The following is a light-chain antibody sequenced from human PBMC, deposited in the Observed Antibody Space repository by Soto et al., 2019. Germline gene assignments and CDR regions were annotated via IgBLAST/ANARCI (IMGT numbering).Light chain of an antibody. J-gene: IGKJ5*01. Sequence: EIVMTQSPATLSVSPGEIASLSGRASQSVSTTLAWYQQKPGHAPRLXXYGAPTRATGIPASFSGSGSGTEFTLTISSLKSEDFAVYYCQQYNNWHRITFGQGTRLEIK. CDR3: QQYNNWHRIT. CDR2: GAP. CDR1: QSVSTT. V-gene: IGKV3-15*01.